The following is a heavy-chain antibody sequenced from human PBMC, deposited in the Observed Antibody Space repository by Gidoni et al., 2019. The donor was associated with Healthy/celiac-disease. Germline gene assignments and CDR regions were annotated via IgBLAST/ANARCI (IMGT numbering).Heavy chain of an antibody. D-gene: IGHD2-2*02. V-gene: IGHV1-46*01. CDR2: INPSGGST. J-gene: IGHJ6*02. CDR1: GYTFTSYY. Sequence: QVQLVQSGAEVKKPGASVKVSCKASGYTFTSYYMHWVRQAPGQGLERMGIINPSGGSTSYAQKFQGRVTMTRDTSTSTVYMELSSLRSEDTAVYYCARDGGYCSSTSCYSYYYYGMDVWGQGTTVTVSS. CDR3: ARDGGYCSSTSCYSYYYYGMDV.